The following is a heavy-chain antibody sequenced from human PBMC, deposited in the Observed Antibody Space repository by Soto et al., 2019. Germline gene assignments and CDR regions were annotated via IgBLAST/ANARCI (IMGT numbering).Heavy chain of an antibody. CDR2: IYYSGST. V-gene: IGHV4-59*08. D-gene: IGHD1-1*01. J-gene: IGHJ4*02. Sequence: SETLRLTCTVSGGSISSYYWSWIRQPPGKGLEWIGYIYYSGSTNYNPSLKSRVTISVDTSKNQFSLKLSSVTAADTAVYYCARGNNWNNFDYWGQGTLVTVSS. CDR1: GGSISSYY. CDR3: ARGNNWNNFDY.